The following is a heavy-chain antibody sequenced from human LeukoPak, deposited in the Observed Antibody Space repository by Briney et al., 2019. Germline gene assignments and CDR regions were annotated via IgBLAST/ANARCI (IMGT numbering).Heavy chain of an antibody. CDR2: ISGSGGST. J-gene: IGHJ4*02. CDR1: GVTFSSYA. CDR3: AKDPYINSRSGGFDY. V-gene: IGHV3-23*01. Sequence: AGGSLRLSCAASGVTFSSYARYWVRQAPGKGLEWVSAISGSGGSTYYADSVKGRFTISRDNSKNTLYLQMNSLSAEDTAVYYCAKDPYINSRSGGFDYWGQGTLVTVSS. D-gene: IGHD6-6*01.